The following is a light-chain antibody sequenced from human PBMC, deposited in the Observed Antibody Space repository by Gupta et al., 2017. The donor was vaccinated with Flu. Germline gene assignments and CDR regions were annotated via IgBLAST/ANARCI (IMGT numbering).Light chain of an antibody. V-gene: IGKV1-8*01. CDR3: QQYYSYPRT. Sequence: AIRMTQSPSSFSASTGDRVTTTCRASEGISSYLAWYQLKPGMAPKLLIYGATTLQSGVPSRFSGSGSGTDFTLTISCLQSEDFATYYCQQYYSYPRTFGQGTKVAIK. CDR2: GAT. CDR1: EGISSY. J-gene: IGKJ1*01.